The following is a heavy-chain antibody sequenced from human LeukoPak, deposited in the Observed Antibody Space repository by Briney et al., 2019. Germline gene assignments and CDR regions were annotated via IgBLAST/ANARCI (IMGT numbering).Heavy chain of an antibody. CDR1: GFTFSSYW. D-gene: IGHD2-2*01. Sequence: GGSLRLSCAASGFTFSSYWMSWVRQAPGEGLEWVANIKQGGSEKYYVDSVKGRFTISRDNAKNSLYLQMNSLRAEDTAVYYCAVLPAAKAGFGYWGQGTLVTVSS. CDR3: AVLPAAKAGFGY. V-gene: IGHV3-7*01. J-gene: IGHJ4*02. CDR2: IKQGGSEK.